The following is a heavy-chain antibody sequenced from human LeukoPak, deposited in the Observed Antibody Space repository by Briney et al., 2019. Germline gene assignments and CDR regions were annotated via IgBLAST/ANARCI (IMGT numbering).Heavy chain of an antibody. Sequence: GGSLRLSCAASGFTFGTYAMHWVRQAPGKGLEWVAVMWSDGDNRYYADSVKGRFTISRDNSKNTLYLEMNSLRAEDTAVYYCVKDSDYYHSSGYYYAYFQHWGQGTLVTVSS. V-gene: IGHV3-33*06. CDR1: GFTFGTYA. CDR3: VKDSDYYHSSGYYYAYFQH. CDR2: MWSDGDNR. D-gene: IGHD3-22*01. J-gene: IGHJ1*01.